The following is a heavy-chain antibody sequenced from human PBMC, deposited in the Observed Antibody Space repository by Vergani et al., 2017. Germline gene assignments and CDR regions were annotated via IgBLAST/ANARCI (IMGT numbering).Heavy chain of an antibody. D-gene: IGHD5-12*01. Sequence: EVQLVESGGGLVQPGGSLRLSCAASGFTLSSFWMSWVRQAAGKGLEWVANIKEDGSEKFYVDSVRGRFVISRDNAKNSLYLQLNSLRAEDTAVYYCARDLTRYSTASRRYFDYWGQGTLVTVSS. V-gene: IGHV3-7*01. CDR3: ARDLTRYSTASRRYFDY. J-gene: IGHJ4*02. CDR2: IKEDGSEK. CDR1: GFTLSSFW.